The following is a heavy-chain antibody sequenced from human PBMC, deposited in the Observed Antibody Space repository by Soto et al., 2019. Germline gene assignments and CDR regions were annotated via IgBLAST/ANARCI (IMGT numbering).Heavy chain of an antibody. CDR3: ARSGYSSHGMDV. CDR1: GYRFTTSW. V-gene: IGHV5-51*01. J-gene: IGHJ6*02. Sequence: PGESLKISCQGSGYRFTTSWIGWVRQMPGKGLEWTGTIYPGDSDTRYSPSFQGQVTISADKSMGTAYLQWRSLKASDTAMYYCARSGYSSHGMDVWGQGTTVTVSS. CDR2: IYPGDSDT. D-gene: IGHD5-12*01.